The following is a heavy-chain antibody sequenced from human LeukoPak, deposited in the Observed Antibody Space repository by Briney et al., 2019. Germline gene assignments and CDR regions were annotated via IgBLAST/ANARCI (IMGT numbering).Heavy chain of an antibody. D-gene: IGHD4-17*01. J-gene: IGHJ6*03. Sequence: QAGGSLKLSCAASGFSFSSYWMTWVRQAPGKGPEWVANIKQDGIEKYSVDSVKGRFTISRDNAKNSVYLQMNSLRAKDTALYYCARWTTVTTIFYYYYYMDVWGKGTTVTVSS. V-gene: IGHV3-7*01. CDR2: IKQDGIEK. CDR3: ARWTTVTTIFYYYYYMDV. CDR1: GFSFSSYW.